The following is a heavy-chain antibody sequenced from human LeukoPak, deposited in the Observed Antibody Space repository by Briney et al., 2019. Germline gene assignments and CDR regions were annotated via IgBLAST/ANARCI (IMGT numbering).Heavy chain of an antibody. V-gene: IGHV4-34*01. CDR1: GGSSSGYY. Sequence: SETLSLTCAVYGGSSSGYYWSWIRQPPGKGLEWIGEINHSGSTNYNPSLKSRVTISVDTSKNQFSLKLSSVTAADTAVYYCAGRYGSGIYGMDVWGQGTTVTVSS. CDR2: INHSGST. J-gene: IGHJ6*02. D-gene: IGHD3-10*01. CDR3: AGRYGSGIYGMDV.